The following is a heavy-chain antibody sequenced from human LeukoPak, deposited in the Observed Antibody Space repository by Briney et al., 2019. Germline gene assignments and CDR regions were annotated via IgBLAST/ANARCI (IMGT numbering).Heavy chain of an antibody. V-gene: IGHV1-2*02. D-gene: IGHD3-3*01. CDR2: INPNSGGT. CDR3: ARVPLCYDFWCGYYKDGVNQFDD. J-gene: IGHJ4*02. CDR1: GYTFTGYY. Sequence: ASVKVSCKASGYTFTGYYMHWVRQAPGQGLEWMGWINPNSGGTNYAQKFQGRVTMTRDTSISTAYMELSRLRSDDTAVYYCARVPLCYDFWCGYYKDGVNQFDDWGQGTLVTVSS.